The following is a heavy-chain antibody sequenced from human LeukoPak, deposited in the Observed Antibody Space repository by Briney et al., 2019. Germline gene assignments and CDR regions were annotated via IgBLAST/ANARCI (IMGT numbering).Heavy chain of an antibody. Sequence: PSQTLSLTCTVSGGSISSGSYYWSWIRQPAGKGLEWIGRIYTSGSTNYNPSFKSRVTISVDTSKNQFSLKLSSVTAADTAVYYCARVYGDSTGVDYWGQGTLVTVSS. J-gene: IGHJ4*02. CDR1: GGSISSGSYY. CDR2: IYTSGST. D-gene: IGHD4-17*01. CDR3: ARVYGDSTGVDY. V-gene: IGHV4-61*02.